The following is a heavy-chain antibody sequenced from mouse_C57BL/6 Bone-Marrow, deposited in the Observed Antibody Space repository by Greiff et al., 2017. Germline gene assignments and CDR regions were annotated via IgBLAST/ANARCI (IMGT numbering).Heavy chain of an antibody. Sequence: QVTLKVSGPGILQPSQTLSLTCSFSGFSLSTFGMGVGWIRQPSGKGLEWLAHIWWDDDKYYNPALKSRLTISKDTSKNQVVLKIAHVDTAETATDYCARIAPRKGYYAMDYWGQGTSVTVSS. CDR3: ARIAPRKGYYAMDY. V-gene: IGHV8-8*01. J-gene: IGHJ4*01. CDR2: IWWDDDK. CDR1: GFSLSTFGMG.